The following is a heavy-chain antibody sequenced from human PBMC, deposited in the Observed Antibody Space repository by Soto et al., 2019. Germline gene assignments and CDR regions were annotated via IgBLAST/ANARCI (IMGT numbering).Heavy chain of an antibody. CDR2: IYYSGST. J-gene: IGHJ5*02. CDR1: GGSISSYY. D-gene: IGHD4-17*01. CDR3: ARDGGGDYNWFDP. V-gene: IGHV4-59*01. Sequence: SETLSLTCTVSGGSISSYYWSWIRQPPGKGLEWIGYIYYSGSTNYNPSLKSRVTISVDTSKNQFSLKLSSVTAADTAVYYCARDGGGDYNWFDPWGQGTLVTVSS.